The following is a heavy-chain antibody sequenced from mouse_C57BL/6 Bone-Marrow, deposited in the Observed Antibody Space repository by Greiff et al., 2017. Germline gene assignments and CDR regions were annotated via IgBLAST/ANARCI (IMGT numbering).Heavy chain of an antibody. Sequence: EVHLVESGPGLVKPSQSLSLTCSVTGYSITSGYYWNWIRQFPGNKLEWMGYISYDGSNNYNPSLKNRISITRDTSKNQFFLKLNSVTTEDTATYYCARDGVPYAMDYWGQGTSVTVSS. CDR2: ISYDGSN. V-gene: IGHV3-6*01. CDR3: ARDGVPYAMDY. CDR1: GYSITSGYY. J-gene: IGHJ4*01.